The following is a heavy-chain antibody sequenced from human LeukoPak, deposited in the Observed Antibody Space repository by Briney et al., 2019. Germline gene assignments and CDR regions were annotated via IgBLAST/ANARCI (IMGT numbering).Heavy chain of an antibody. CDR1: GVSFSSFR. D-gene: IGHD2-8*01. J-gene: IGHJ4*02. V-gene: IGHV4-4*09. Sequence: SETLSLTCTVSGVSFSSFRWSWVRQSPVKGLEWIGNIHMTCRSDYNPSLKSRLTILVDTSKSQFSLLVTSGSAADAAVYFFSSSYDAKVAPFDLLGQGILVTVSS. CDR3: SSSYDAKVAPFDL. CDR2: IHMTCRS.